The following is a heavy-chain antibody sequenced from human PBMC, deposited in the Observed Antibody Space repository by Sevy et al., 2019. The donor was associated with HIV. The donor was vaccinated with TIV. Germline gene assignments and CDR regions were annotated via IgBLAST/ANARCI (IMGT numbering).Heavy chain of an antibody. D-gene: IGHD1-1*01. V-gene: IGHV3-74*01. J-gene: IGHJ4*02. CDR1: GFTFNRYW. CDR2: IDGDGSAT. Sequence: GGSLRLSCAASGFTFNRYWMHWVRQAPGKGPVWLARIDGDGSATTYTDSVKGRFTISRDNAKDTLYLQMNSLRTEDTAIYYCARISTGNTFGLPDFWGQGTLVTVSS. CDR3: ARISTGNTFGLPDF.